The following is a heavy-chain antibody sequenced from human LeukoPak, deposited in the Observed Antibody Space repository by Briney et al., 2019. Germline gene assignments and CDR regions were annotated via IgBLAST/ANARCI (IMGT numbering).Heavy chain of an antibody. CDR3: ARDGNILTGYPQGVFDY. CDR1: GFTFNFYG. CDR2: ISGGAAST. Sequence: GSLRLSCAASGFTFNFYGMSWVRQAPGKGLEWVSGISGGAASTNYADSVKGRFTISRDNSKNTLYLQMNTLRAEDTAVYYCARDGNILTGYPQGVFDYWGQGTLVTVSS. D-gene: IGHD3-9*01. V-gene: IGHV3-23*01. J-gene: IGHJ4*02.